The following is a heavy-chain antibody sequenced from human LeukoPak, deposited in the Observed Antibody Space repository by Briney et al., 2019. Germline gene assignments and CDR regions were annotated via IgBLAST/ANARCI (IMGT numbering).Heavy chain of an antibody. V-gene: IGHV3-9*01. Sequence: GGSLRLSCAASGFTFDDHAMHWVRQAPGKGLEWVSGLSWNSGSIDYADSVKGRFTISRDNAKNSLYLQMNSLRAEDTAVYYCARDSTTVVYWGQGTLVTVSS. CDR1: GFTFDDHA. CDR2: LSWNSGSI. D-gene: IGHD4-11*01. J-gene: IGHJ4*02. CDR3: ARDSTTVVY.